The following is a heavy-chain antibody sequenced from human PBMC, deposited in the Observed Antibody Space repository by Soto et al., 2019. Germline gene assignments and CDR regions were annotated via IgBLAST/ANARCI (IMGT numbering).Heavy chain of an antibody. J-gene: IGHJ4*02. V-gene: IGHV1-3*01. CDR1: GYTFTSYA. CDR2: INAGNGNT. CDR3: ARARPEMVYATGFNY. D-gene: IGHD2-8*01. Sequence: GASVKVSCKASGYTFTSYAMHWVRQAPGQRLEWMGWINAGNGNTKYSQKFQGRVTITRDTSASTAYMELSSLRSEDTAVYYCARARPEMVYATGFNYWGQGTLVTVSS.